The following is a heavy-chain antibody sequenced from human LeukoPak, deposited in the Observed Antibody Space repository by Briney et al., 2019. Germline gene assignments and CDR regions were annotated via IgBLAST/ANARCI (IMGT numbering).Heavy chain of an antibody. CDR1: GGYISSVDYY. D-gene: IGHD4-17*01. J-gene: IGHJ5*02. Sequence: NPSDTLSLTCTVSGGYISSVDYYWSWIRQPPGKGLEWIGYIHYSGSIYYNPSLKSRVTISVDTSKNQFSLKLSSVTFADTAVYYCAINSYGWFDPWGQGTLVIVSS. V-gene: IGHV4-30-4*02. CDR2: IHYSGSI. CDR3: AINSYGWFDP.